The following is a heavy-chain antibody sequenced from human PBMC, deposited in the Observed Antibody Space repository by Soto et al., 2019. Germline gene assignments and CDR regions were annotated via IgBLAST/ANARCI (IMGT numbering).Heavy chain of an antibody. J-gene: IGHJ4*02. CDR3: ARKVDRSGWYPFDY. V-gene: IGHV5-51*01. CDR2: IYPVDSDT. Sequence: GESLKSSGKGSGYSFTSYWIGWVRQMSGKGLEWMVIIYPVDSDTRYSPSFQGQVTISADKSISTAYLQWSSLKASDTAMYYCARKVDRSGWYPFDYWGQGPQVTVSS. CDR1: GYSFTSYW. D-gene: IGHD6-19*01.